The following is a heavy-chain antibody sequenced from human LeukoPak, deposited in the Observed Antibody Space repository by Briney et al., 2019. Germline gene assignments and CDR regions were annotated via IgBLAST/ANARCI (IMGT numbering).Heavy chain of an antibody. CDR1: GGSYSGYY. D-gene: IGHD6-19*01. Sequence: SETLSLTCAVYGGSYSGYYWSWIRQPPGKGLEWIGEINHSGSTNYNPSLKSRVTISVDTSKNHFSLKLSSVTAADTAVYYCAGLRYSSGWYYYWGQGTLVTVSS. J-gene: IGHJ4*02. CDR2: INHSGST. V-gene: IGHV4-34*01. CDR3: AGLRYSSGWYYY.